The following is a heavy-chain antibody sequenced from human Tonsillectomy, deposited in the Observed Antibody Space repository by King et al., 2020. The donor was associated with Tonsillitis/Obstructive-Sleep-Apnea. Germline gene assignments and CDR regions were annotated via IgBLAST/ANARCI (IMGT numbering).Heavy chain of an antibody. CDR1: GYSFNTYW. V-gene: IGHV5-51*03. J-gene: IGHJ3*02. D-gene: IGHD3-10*01. CDR2: IYPGDSDT. Sequence: VQLVESGAEVKKPGESLKISCEGSGYSFNTYWIAWVRQMPGKGLEWMGIIYPGDSDTRYSPSFEGQVTISVDKSISTAYLQWNSLKASDTAMYYCARPYYFDSLAAFDIWGQATLVTVSS. CDR3: ARPYYFDSLAAFDI.